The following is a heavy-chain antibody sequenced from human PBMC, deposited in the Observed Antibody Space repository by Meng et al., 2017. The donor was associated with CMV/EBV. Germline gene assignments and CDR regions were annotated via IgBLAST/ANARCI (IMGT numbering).Heavy chain of an antibody. D-gene: IGHD3-22*01. J-gene: IGHJ4*02. CDR1: GYTFTGYG. Sequence: DQRVQDGGGEKKPVASVKVSCKASGYTFTGYGISWVRQAPGQGLEWMEWISAYNGNTNYAQKLQGRVTMTTDTSTSTAYMELRSLRSDDTDVYYCARGGRYYYDSSGYCDYWGQGTLVTVSS. CDR3: ARGGRYYYDSSGYCDY. V-gene: IGHV1-18*01. CDR2: ISAYNGNT.